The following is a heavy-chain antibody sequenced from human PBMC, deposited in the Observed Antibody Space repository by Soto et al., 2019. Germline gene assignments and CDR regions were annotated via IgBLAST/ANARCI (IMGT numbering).Heavy chain of an antibody. CDR2: IYYSGTT. Sequence: KPSETLSLTCAVSGGSISSGTYSWTWIRQPPGKDLEWIGYIYYSGTTYSHPSLRSRVTISVDRSKNQFSLKLTSVTAADTAVYYCARGEGYNSNWFDAWGQGTLVTVSS. CDR3: ARGEGYNSNWFDA. V-gene: IGHV4-30-2*01. CDR1: GGSISSGTYS. D-gene: IGHD5-12*01. J-gene: IGHJ5*02.